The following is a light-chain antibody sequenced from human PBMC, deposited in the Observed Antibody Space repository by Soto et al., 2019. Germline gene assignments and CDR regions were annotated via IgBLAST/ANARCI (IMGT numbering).Light chain of an antibody. Sequence: QTVVTQPPSASGTPGQRVTISCSGSSSNIGSNYVYWYQQLPGTAPKVLMYRNDQRPSGVPARFSGSKSGTSASLAISGLRSEDEADYFCAAWDDSLGGHVVFGGGTKVTVL. V-gene: IGLV1-47*01. CDR2: RND. J-gene: IGLJ2*01. CDR3: AAWDDSLGGHVV. CDR1: SSNIGSNY.